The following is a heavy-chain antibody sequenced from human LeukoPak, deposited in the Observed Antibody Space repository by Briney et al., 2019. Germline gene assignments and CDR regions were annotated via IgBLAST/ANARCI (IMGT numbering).Heavy chain of an antibody. CDR2: IYYSGST. D-gene: IGHD4-17*01. V-gene: IGHV4-39*07. CDR1: DDSISSSSYY. CDR3: ARVSAGDYGDYPFDY. Sequence: SETLSLTCTVSDDSISSSSYYWGWIRQPPGKGLEWIGSIYYSGSTYYNPSLKSRITISVDTSKNQFSLKLSSVTAADTAVYYCARVSAGDYGDYPFDYWGQGTLVTVSS. J-gene: IGHJ4*02.